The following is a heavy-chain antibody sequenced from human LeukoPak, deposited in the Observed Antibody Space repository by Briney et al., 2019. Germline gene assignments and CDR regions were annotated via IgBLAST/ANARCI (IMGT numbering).Heavy chain of an antibody. V-gene: IGHV3-74*01. D-gene: IGHD1-26*01. CDR2: IYSDVSST. CDR1: GFTFSDDW. Sequence: TGGSLRLSCAASGFTFSDDWMHWVRQAPGKERLWVARIYSDVSSTIYADSVQGRFTISRDNAKNTLYLQMNNLIAEGTAVYYCARGDYYHSGYWGQGTLVTVSS. J-gene: IGHJ4*02. CDR3: ARGDYYHSGY.